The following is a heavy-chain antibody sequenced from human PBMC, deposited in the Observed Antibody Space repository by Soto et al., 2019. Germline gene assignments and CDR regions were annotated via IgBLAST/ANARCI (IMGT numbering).Heavy chain of an antibody. V-gene: IGHV3-48*03. J-gene: IGHJ6*02. Sequence: SLRLSCAASGFTFSSYEMNWVRQAPGKGLEWLSYIGRGGSDIYYADSVKGRFTISRDDAKNSLYLQMNSLRAEDTAVYYCARLTRDKYYYGMDVWGQGTTVTVSS. CDR2: IGRGGSDI. D-gene: IGHD2-15*01. CDR3: ARLTRDKYYYGMDV. CDR1: GFTFSSYE.